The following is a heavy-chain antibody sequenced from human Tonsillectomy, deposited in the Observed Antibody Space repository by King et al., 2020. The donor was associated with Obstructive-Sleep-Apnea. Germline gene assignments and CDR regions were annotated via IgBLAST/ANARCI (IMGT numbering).Heavy chain of an antibody. J-gene: IGHJ4*02. CDR2: IYHSGST. CDR3: ARDTTYYDFWSGSPPLNYFDY. D-gene: IGHD3-3*01. Sequence: QLQESGPGLVKPSGTLSLTCAVSGGSISSSNWWSWVRQPPGKGLEWIGEIYHSGSTNYNPSLKSRVTISVDKSKNQFSLKLSSVTAADTAVYYCARDTTYYDFWSGSPPLNYFDYWGQGTLVTVSS. V-gene: IGHV4-4*02. CDR1: GGSISSSNW.